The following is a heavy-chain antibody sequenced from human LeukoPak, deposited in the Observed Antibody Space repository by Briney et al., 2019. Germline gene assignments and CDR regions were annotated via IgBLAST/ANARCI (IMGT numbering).Heavy chain of an antibody. CDR1: GFSFKDYG. D-gene: IGHD3-22*01. J-gene: IGHJ4*02. CDR3: AKTQTYYYDSSGYYYYY. CDR2: IRYDGSNK. V-gene: IGHV3-30*02. Sequence: GGSLRLSCAASGFSFKDYGMNWVRQAPGKGLEWVTFIRYDGSNKYYADSVKGRFTISRDNSKNTLYLQMNSLRAEDTAVYYCAKTQTYYYDSSGYYYYYWGQGTLVTVSS.